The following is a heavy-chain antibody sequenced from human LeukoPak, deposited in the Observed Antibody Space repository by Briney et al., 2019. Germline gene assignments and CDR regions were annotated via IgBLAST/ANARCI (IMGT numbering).Heavy chain of an antibody. Sequence: KTSETLSLTCTVSGYSISSGYYWDWIRQPPGQGLEWLGGIYHSGSTYYNPSLKSRVTISVDTSKNHFSLKLSSVTAADTALYFCARADYSSSWSHYYYYMDVWGTGTTVTVSS. CDR2: IYHSGST. CDR1: GYSISSGYY. D-gene: IGHD6-13*01. J-gene: IGHJ6*03. CDR3: ARADYSSSWSHYYYYMDV. V-gene: IGHV4-38-2*02.